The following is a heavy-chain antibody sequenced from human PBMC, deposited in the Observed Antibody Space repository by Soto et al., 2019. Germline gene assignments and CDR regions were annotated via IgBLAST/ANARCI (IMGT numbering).Heavy chain of an antibody. V-gene: IGHV3-73*01. CDR3: TSHLAELSFPRAFDI. CDR2: IRSKTNSYAT. D-gene: IGHD3-16*02. Sequence: EVQLVESGGGLVQPGGSLKLPCAASGFTVSGSAVHWVRQASGKGLEWVGRIRSKTNSYATAYAASVKGRFTIPREDSKTTAYLQMNSLKTEDTAVYYCTSHLAELSFPRAFDIWGQGTMVTVSS. J-gene: IGHJ3*02. CDR1: GFTVSGSA.